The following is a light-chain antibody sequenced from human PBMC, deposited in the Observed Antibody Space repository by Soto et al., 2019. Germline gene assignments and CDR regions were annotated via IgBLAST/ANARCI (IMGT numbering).Light chain of an antibody. CDR3: QQYSSYWRM. V-gene: IGKV1-5*01. Sequence: DIQMTPSPSTLSASVGDRVTINCRASQTISSWLAWYQQKPGKAPKLLIYAASTLQSGVPSRFSGSGSGTEFTLTISSLQPDDFATYYCQQYSSYWRMFGQGTKVDIK. CDR1: QTISSW. CDR2: AAS. J-gene: IGKJ1*01.